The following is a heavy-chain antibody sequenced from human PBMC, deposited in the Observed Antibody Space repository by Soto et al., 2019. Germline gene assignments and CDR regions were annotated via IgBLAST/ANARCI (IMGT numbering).Heavy chain of an antibody. CDR1: GYTFTSYY. J-gene: IGHJ3*01. Sequence: QVQLVQSGAEVKKPGASVRVSCKASGYTFTSYYIHWVRQTPGHGPEWMGMISPSSGGTDYAQKFQGRVTMTRDTSTSTVYMELSSLRSEDTAVYYCTRSIITTAGTDAFDLWGHATLVTVSS. D-gene: IGHD6-13*01. CDR3: TRSIITTAGTDAFDL. V-gene: IGHV1-46*03. CDR2: ISPSSGGT.